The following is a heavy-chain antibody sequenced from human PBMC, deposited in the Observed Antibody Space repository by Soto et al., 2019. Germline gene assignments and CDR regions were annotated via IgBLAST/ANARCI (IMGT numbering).Heavy chain of an antibody. CDR2: INNDGSDT. V-gene: IGHV3-74*01. CDR3: VRGRLDIDIIPAAMGN. D-gene: IGHD2-2*03. CDR1: GFSFSSYW. J-gene: IGHJ4*02. Sequence: GGSLRLSCAASGFSFSSYWMHWVRQAPGKGLVWVSRINNDGSDTNYADSVRGRFTISRDNARNTLYLQMTSLTAEDTAVYYCVRGRLDIDIIPAAMGNWGQGSLVTVSS.